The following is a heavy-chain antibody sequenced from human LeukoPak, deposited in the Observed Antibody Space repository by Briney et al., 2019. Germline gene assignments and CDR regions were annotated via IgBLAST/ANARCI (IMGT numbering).Heavy chain of an antibody. CDR2: MSPNSGNT. CDR1: GYTFTSYD. CDR3: ARASRVLLWIGESPRYYYGMDV. Sequence: GASVKVSCKASGYTFTSYDINWVRQATGQGLEWMGWMSPNSGNTGYAQKFQGRVTMTRNTSISTAYMEVSSLRSEDTAVYYCARASRVLLWIGESPRYYYGMDVWGQGTTVTVSS. V-gene: IGHV1-8*01. D-gene: IGHD3-10*01. J-gene: IGHJ6*02.